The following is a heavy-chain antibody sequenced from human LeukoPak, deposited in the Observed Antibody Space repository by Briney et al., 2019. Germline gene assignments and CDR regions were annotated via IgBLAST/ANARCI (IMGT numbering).Heavy chain of an antibody. D-gene: IGHD1-26*01. CDR3: ARTFGGATRKGYYYYYMDV. CDR2: ISSSSYI. J-gene: IGHJ6*03. Sequence: PGGSLRLSCAASGFTLSSYSMNWVRQAPGKGLEWVSSISSSSYIYYADSVKGRFTISRDNAKNSLYLQMNSLRAEDTAVYYCARTFGGATRKGYYYYYMDVWGKGTTVTVSS. CDR1: GFTLSSYS. V-gene: IGHV3-21*01.